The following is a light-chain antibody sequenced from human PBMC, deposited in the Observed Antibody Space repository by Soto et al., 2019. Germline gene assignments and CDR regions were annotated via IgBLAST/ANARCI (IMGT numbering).Light chain of an antibody. Sequence: EIVLTQSPGTLSLSPGERATLSCRASQSVSSSYLAWYQQKPGQAPRLLIYGASSRATGIPDRFSGSGSGKDFTITISRLEPEDFAVYYCQQYGSSPLTFGGGTNVEIK. CDR3: QQYGSSPLT. J-gene: IGKJ4*01. CDR2: GAS. V-gene: IGKV3-20*01. CDR1: QSVSSSY.